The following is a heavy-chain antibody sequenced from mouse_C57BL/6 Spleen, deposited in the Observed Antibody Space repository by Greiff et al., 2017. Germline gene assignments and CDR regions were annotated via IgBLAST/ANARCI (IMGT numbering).Heavy chain of an antibody. CDR3: ARSGDYDVGGSYFDY. J-gene: IGHJ2*01. CDR2: INPYNGDT. Sequence: EVQLKQSGPELVKPGDSVKISCKASGYSFTGYFMNWVMQSHGKSLEWIGRINPYNGDTFYNQKFKGKATLTVDKSSSTAHMELRSLTSEDSAVDYGARSGDYDVGGSYFDYWGQGTTLTVSS. V-gene: IGHV1-20*01. CDR1: GYSFTGYF. D-gene: IGHD2-4*01.